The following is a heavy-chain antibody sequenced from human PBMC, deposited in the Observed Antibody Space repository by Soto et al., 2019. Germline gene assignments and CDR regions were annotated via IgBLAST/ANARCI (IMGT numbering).Heavy chain of an antibody. J-gene: IGHJ5*02. V-gene: IGHV4-59*01. CDR1: GGSIPTYY. CDR3: AREASGSGTYGWFDP. D-gene: IGHD3-10*01. CDR2: IHYTGST. Sequence: QVQLQESGPGLVKPSESLSLTCTVSGGSIPTYYWSWIRQPPGKGLEWIGYIHYTGSTNYNPSLKSPLTISLDTSKNQFTLKLSSVTPADTAVYYCAREASGSGTYGWFDPWGPGTLVTVSS.